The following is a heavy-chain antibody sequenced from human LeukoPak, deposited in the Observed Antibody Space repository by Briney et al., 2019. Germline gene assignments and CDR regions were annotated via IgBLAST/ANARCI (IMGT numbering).Heavy chain of an antibody. CDR2: IYYSGST. D-gene: IGHD4-23*01. Sequence: SETLSLTCTVSGGSISNYYWSWIRQPPGKGLEWIGYIYYSGSTYYNPPLKGRVTISVDTSKNQFSLKLSSVTAADTAVYYCARRGNSLDYWGQGTLVTVSS. CDR3: ARRGNSLDY. V-gene: IGHV4-59*01. J-gene: IGHJ4*02. CDR1: GGSISNYY.